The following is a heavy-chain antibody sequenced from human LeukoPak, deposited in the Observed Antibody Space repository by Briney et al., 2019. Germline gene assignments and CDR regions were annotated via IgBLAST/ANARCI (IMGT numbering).Heavy chain of an antibody. Sequence: SQTLSLTCAISGDSVSSNSATWTWIRQSPSKGLEWLGRTCYRSKWYNDYAVSVKSRIAINPDTSKNQFSLQLNSVTPEDTAVYYCARGSSSNSWYFDYWGRGTLVTVSS. V-gene: IGHV6-1*01. J-gene: IGHJ4*02. CDR3: ARGSSSNSWYFDY. CDR2: TCYRSKWYN. D-gene: IGHD6-13*01. CDR1: GDSVSSNSAT.